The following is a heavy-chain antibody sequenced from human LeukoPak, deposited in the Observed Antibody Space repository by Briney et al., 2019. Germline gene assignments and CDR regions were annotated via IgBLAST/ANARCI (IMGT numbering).Heavy chain of an antibody. Sequence: HSGGSLRLSCAASGFTFDDYGLHWVRQVPGKGLEWVSGVNYQSAPFDADSVKGRFTISRSNAKSLLFLTMDSLRPEDSALYYCVEDAGIAARPWYFDSWGQGTQVIVSS. D-gene: IGHD6-6*01. V-gene: IGHV3-9*01. CDR1: GFTFDDYG. J-gene: IGHJ4*02. CDR2: VNYQSAPF. CDR3: VEDAGIAARPWYFDS.